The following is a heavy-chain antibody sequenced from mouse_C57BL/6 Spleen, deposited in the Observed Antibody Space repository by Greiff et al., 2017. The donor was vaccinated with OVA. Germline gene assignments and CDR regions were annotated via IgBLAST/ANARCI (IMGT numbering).Heavy chain of an antibody. CDR3: TRGGYGSSYDYFDY. V-gene: IGHV5S21*01. D-gene: IGHD1-1*01. J-gene: IGHJ2*01. Sequence: EVKLEESGEGLVKPGGSLKLSCAASGFTFSSYAMSWVRQTPEKRLEWVAYISSGGDYIYYADTVKGRFTISRDNARNTLYLQMSSLKSEDTAMYYCTRGGYGSSYDYFDYWGQGTTLTVSS. CDR1: GFTFSSYA. CDR2: ISSGGDYI.